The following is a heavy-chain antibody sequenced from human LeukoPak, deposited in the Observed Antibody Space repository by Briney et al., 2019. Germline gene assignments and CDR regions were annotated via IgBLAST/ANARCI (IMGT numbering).Heavy chain of an antibody. J-gene: IGHJ6*03. Sequence: SETLSLTCAVYGGSFSGYYWSWIRQPPGKGLEWIGEINHSGSTNYNPSLKSRVTISVDTSKNQFSLKLSSVTAADTAVYYCARRPYYYYYMDVWGKGTTVTISS. V-gene: IGHV4-34*01. CDR1: GGSFSGYY. CDR3: ARRPYYYYYMDV. CDR2: INHSGST.